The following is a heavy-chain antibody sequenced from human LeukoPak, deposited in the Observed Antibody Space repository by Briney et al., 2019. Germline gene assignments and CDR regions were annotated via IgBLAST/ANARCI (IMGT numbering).Heavy chain of an antibody. D-gene: IGHD3-22*01. CDR1: GFTFSSYA. CDR3: VRGEYYYDSSGRGFDL. Sequence: PGRSLRLSCAASGFTFSSYAMHWVRQAPGKGLEWVALISYDGSNKYYADSVKGRLTISRDNSKNTLYLQMNSRRAEDTAVYYCVRGEYYYDSSGRGFDLWGRGTLVPVSS. CDR2: ISYDGSNK. J-gene: IGHJ2*01. V-gene: IGHV3-30-3*01.